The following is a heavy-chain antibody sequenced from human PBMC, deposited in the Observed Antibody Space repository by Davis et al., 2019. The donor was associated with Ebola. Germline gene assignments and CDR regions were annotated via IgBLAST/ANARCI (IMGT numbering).Heavy chain of an antibody. Sequence: PSQTLSLTCTVSGGSISRGGSYWNWIRQHPGKGLDWIGYIYYSGSSYYKPSLKSRVTISLDTSKNQFSLNLYSVTAADTAVYYCARDLRYDSSGYDYYFYMDVWGKGTTVTVSS. CDR1: GGSISRGGSY. J-gene: IGHJ6*03. CDR3: ARDLRYDSSGYDYYFYMDV. D-gene: IGHD3-22*01. V-gene: IGHV4-31*03. CDR2: IYYSGSS.